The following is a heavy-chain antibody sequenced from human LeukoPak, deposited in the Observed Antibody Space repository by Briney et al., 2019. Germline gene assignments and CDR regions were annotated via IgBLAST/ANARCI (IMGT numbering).Heavy chain of an antibody. Sequence: VSVKVSCKASGYTFTSYDINWVRQATGQGLEWMGWMNPNSGNTGYAQKFQGRVTITRNTSISTAYMELSSLRSEDTAVYYCARGPYYGFWSGYYKGDYFDYWGQGTLVTVSS. CDR3: ARGPYYGFWSGYYKGDYFDY. J-gene: IGHJ4*02. CDR2: MNPNSGNT. CDR1: GYTFTSYD. V-gene: IGHV1-8*03. D-gene: IGHD3-3*01.